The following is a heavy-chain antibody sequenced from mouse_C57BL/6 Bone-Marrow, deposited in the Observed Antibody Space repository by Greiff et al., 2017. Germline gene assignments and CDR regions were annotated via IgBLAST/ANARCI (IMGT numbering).Heavy chain of an antibody. D-gene: IGHD1-1*01. CDR1: GYTFTDYE. V-gene: IGHV1-15*01. J-gene: IGHJ2*01. CDR2: IDPETGGT. CDR3: TREKGTVVAPDYFDY. Sequence: QVQLQQSGAELVRPGASVTLSCKASGYTFTDYEMHWVKQTPVHGLEWIGAIDPETGGTAYNQKFKGKAILTADKSSSTAYMELRSLTSEDSAVYYCTREKGTVVAPDYFDYWGQGTTLTVSS.